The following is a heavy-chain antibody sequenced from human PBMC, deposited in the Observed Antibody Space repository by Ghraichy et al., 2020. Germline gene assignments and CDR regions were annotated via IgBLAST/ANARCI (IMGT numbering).Heavy chain of an antibody. CDR3: ARVPRGAPSPWYFDF. Sequence: SETLSLTCTVSGGSIVTPYYWSWSRQPPGKGLEWIRYNSYSGSTNYNPPLKIRVTVSVATSQNRFSLKLSSAAAADTAVYFCARVPRGAPSPWYFDFWGQGTLVTVSS. J-gene: IGHJ4*02. V-gene: IGHV4-59*01. CDR2: NSYSGST. CDR1: GGSIVTPYY. D-gene: IGHD1-26*01.